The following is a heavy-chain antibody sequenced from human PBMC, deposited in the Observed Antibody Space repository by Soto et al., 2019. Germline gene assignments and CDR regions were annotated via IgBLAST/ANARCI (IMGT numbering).Heavy chain of an antibody. Sequence: PGGSLRLSCTASGFTFSSSAMSWVRQAPGKGLEWVSISSASGGSTYHADSVKGRFSISRDNSKNTLYLQMTRLRTEDTAVYYCAKDGQWLDVHFHYWGQGAIVTVYS. CDR1: GFTFSSSA. D-gene: IGHD6-19*01. J-gene: IGHJ4*02. V-gene: IGHV3-23*01. CDR2: SSASGGST. CDR3: AKDGQWLDVHFHY.